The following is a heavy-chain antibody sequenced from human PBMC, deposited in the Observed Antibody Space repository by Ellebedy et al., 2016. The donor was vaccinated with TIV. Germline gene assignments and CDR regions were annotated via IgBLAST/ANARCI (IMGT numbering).Heavy chain of an antibody. D-gene: IGHD5-12*01. CDR1: GGSISRDY. CDR3: ARQRFIEATIRGWLDP. J-gene: IGHJ5*02. V-gene: IGHV4-59*08. CDR2: TYHSGNT. Sequence: GSLRLXCTVSGGSISRDYWSWVRQPPGKGSEWMGETYHSGNTQYNPSLKSRVTISVDTSTNKFSLKLSSVTAADTAVYYCARQRFIEATIRGWLDPWGQGTLVTVSS.